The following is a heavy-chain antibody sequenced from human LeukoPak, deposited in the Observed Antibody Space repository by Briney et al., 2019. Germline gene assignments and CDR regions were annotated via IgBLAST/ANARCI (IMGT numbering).Heavy chain of an antibody. D-gene: IGHD3-10*01. CDR2: IDDSGNT. Sequence: SETLSLTCTVSGVSISRYYLSWIRRPPGKGLEWIGYIDDSGNTNYNPSLKSQVTISVDKSKNQFSLKLSFVTAADTAMYYCARSDYHNSGSHTVFDAFDIWGQGTRVTVSS. J-gene: IGHJ3*02. CDR3: ARSDYHNSGSHTVFDAFDI. V-gene: IGHV4-59*01. CDR1: GVSISRYY.